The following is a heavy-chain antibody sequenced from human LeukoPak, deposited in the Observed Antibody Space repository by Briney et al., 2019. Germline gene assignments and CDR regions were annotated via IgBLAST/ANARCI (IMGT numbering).Heavy chain of an antibody. CDR1: GYSFGSYG. D-gene: IGHD2-15*01. V-gene: IGHV1-18*01. J-gene: IGHJ5*02. CDR2: ISGYNDNP. Sequence: GASVKVSCKASGYSFGSYGISWVRQAPGQGLEWMGWISGYNDNPKYAQKFQGRVTMTTDTSTSTAYMDLRSLRTDDTAVYYCARDWYCSGGSCYDCFDPWGQGTTVSVSS. CDR3: ARDWYCSGGSCYDCFDP.